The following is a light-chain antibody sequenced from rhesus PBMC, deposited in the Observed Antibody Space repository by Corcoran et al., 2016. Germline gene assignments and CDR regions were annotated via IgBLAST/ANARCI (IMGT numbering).Light chain of an antibody. CDR3: QQHYNNPRT. J-gene: IGKJ1*01. Sequence: DIQMTQSPSSLSASVGDRVTITCQASQDISKWLAWYQQKPGKAPKLLIYSASCLQSGVPPRFSGSGSGTEFTLTITSLQPEDFATYYYQQHYNNPRTFGRGTKVEIK. CDR1: QDISKW. V-gene: IGKV1-18*01. CDR2: SAS.